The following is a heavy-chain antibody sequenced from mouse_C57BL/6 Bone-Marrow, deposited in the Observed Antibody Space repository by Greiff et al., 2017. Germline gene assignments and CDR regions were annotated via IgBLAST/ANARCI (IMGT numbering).Heavy chain of an antibody. J-gene: IGHJ3*01. Sequence: VQLQQSGAELVRPGASVKLSCTASGFNIKDDYMHWVKQRPEQGLEWIGWIDPENGATEYASKFQGKATITADTSSNTAYLQLSSLTSEDTAVYYCTTSPDGYYFLFAYWGQGTLVTVSA. CDR2: IDPENGAT. CDR3: TTSPDGYYFLFAY. V-gene: IGHV14-4*01. D-gene: IGHD2-3*01. CDR1: GFNIKDDY.